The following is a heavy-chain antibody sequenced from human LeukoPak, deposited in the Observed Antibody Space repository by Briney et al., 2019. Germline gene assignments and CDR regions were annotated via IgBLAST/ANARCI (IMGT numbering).Heavy chain of an antibody. D-gene: IGHD3-10*01. CDR1: GGSISGYY. J-gene: IGHJ5*02. CDR2: IYYSGST. CDR3: ARGGYYGSGNDFRFDP. V-gene: IGHV4-59*01. Sequence: SETLSLTCAVYGGSISGYYWSWIRQPPGKGLEWIGNIYYSGSTNYKPSLKSRVTISVDTSKNQFSLKLNSVTAADTAVYYCARGGYYGSGNDFRFDPWGQGTLVTVSS.